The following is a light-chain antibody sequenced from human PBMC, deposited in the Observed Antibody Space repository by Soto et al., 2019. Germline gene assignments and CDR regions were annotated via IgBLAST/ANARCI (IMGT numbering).Light chain of an antibody. CDR1: SSNIGTNT. Sequence: QSVLTQPPSASGTPGQRVTMSCSGSSSNIGTNTVNWYQQLPGSAPKLLIYSGNQRPSGVPDRFSASKSGTSASLAISGLQSGDEADYCCAAWDDSLTGYVFGPGTKLTVL. CDR3: AAWDDSLTGYV. J-gene: IGLJ1*01. V-gene: IGLV1-44*01. CDR2: SGN.